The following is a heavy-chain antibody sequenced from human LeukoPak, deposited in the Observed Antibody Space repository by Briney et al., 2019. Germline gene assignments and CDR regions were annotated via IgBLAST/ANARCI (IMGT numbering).Heavy chain of an antibody. V-gene: IGHV4-39*07. CDR2: IYYSGST. D-gene: IGHD5-24*01. Sequence: SETLSLTCTVSGGSISSSSYYWGWIRQPPGKGLEWIGSIYYSGSTNYNPSLKSRVTISVDTSKNQFSLKLSSVTAADTAVYYCARGEAATTTFDYWGQGTLVTVSS. CDR1: GGSISSSSYY. CDR3: ARGEAATTTFDY. J-gene: IGHJ4*02.